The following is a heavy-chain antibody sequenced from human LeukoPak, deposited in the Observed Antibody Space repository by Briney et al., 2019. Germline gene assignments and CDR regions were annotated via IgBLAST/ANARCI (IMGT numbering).Heavy chain of an antibody. CDR1: GFSVSSFG. CDR3: AQGFSSGWYPY. D-gene: IGHD6-19*01. V-gene: IGHV3-23*01. Sequence: PGGSLRLSCAVSGFSVSSFGMSWVSQAPGKGLEWISAISLNGETTWYADSVKGRFTISRDNSKNTLYLQLTSLRAEDTAVYYCAQGFSSGWYPYWGQGSLVPVSS. CDR2: ISLNGETT. J-gene: IGHJ4*02.